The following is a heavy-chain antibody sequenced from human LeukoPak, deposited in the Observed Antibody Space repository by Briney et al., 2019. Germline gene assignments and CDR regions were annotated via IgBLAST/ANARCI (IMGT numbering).Heavy chain of an antibody. CDR1: GFTFSSYG. D-gene: IGHD3-22*01. J-gene: IGHJ6*02. CDR3: ARDSAYYDSSGYYMSPYYYYGMDV. Sequence: GGSLRLSCAASGFTFSSYGKNWVRQAPGKGLEWVSSISSSSSYIYYADSVEGRFTISRDNAKNSLYLQMNSLRAEDTAVYYCARDSAYYDSSGYYMSPYYYYGMDVWGQGTTVTVSS. CDR2: ISSSSSYI. V-gene: IGHV3-21*01.